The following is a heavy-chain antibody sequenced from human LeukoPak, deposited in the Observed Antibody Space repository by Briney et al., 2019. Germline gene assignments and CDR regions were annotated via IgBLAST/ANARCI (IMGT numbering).Heavy chain of an antibody. Sequence: SETLSLTCTVSGGSISSGGYYWSWIRQHPGKGLEWIGYIYYSGSTNFNPSLKSRVSISVDTSKNQFSLNLTSVTAADTAFYYCARLSRGAAAGFDCWGPGTLVTVSS. J-gene: IGHJ4*02. CDR3: ARLSRGAAAGFDC. CDR1: GGSISSGGYY. V-gene: IGHV4-61*08. D-gene: IGHD6-13*01. CDR2: IYYSGST.